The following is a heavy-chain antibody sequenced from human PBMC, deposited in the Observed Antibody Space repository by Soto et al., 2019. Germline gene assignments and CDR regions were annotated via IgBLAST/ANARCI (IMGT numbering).Heavy chain of an antibody. D-gene: IGHD2-21*02. J-gene: IGHJ6*02. CDR1: GFTFSSYG. CDR2: IWYDGSNK. CDR3: VSDGGEYCGGGCGAHRYYGMDV. Sequence: QVQLVESGGGVVQPGRSLRLSCAASGFTFSSYGMHWVRQAPGKGLEWVAVIWYDGSNKYYADSVKGRFTISRDNSKNPLYLQMNSLRAEDQAVYYCVSDGGEYCGGGCGAHRYYGMDVWGQGTTVTVSS. V-gene: IGHV3-33*01.